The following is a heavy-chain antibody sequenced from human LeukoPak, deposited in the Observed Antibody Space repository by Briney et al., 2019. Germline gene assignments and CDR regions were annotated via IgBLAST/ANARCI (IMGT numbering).Heavy chain of an antibody. Sequence: QSGGSLRLSCAASGFIFSSSGMHWVRQAPGKGLEWVAFTQDDESNKYYSDSVKGRFTTSRDNSKNTLFLQMSSLRPEDTALYYCAKQMTERPHYYYMDVWGRGTTVTVSS. J-gene: IGHJ6*03. V-gene: IGHV3-30*02. CDR1: GFIFSSSG. CDR3: AKQMTERPHYYYMDV. CDR2: TQDDESNK.